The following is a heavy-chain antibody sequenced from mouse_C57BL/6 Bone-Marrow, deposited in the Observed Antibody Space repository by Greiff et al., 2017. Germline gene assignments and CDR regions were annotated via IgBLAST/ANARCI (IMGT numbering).Heavy chain of an antibody. CDR2: IWWDDDK. J-gene: IGHJ1*03. D-gene: IGHD1-1*01. V-gene: IGHV8-8*01. CDR1: GFSLSTFGMG. Sequence: QVTLKESGPGILQPSQTLSLTCSFSGFSLSTFGMGVGWIRQPSGKGLEWLAHIWWDDDKYYNPALKSRLTISKDTSKIQVFLKRANVDTAYTATCYCARPITTVVATDWYFDVWGTGTTVTVSS. CDR3: ARPITTVVATDWYFDV.